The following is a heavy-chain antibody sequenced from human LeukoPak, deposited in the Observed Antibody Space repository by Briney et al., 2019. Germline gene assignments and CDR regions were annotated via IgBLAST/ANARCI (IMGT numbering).Heavy chain of an antibody. Sequence: ASVKVSCKASGYTFTSYAMHWVRQAPGQRLEWMGWINAGNGNTKYSQKFQGRVTITRDTSASTAYMELSSLRSDDTAVYYCARITRRDGYIGPDYWGQGTLVTVSS. CDR2: INAGNGNT. CDR3: ARITRRDGYIGPDY. V-gene: IGHV1-3*01. J-gene: IGHJ4*02. D-gene: IGHD5-24*01. CDR1: GYTFTSYA.